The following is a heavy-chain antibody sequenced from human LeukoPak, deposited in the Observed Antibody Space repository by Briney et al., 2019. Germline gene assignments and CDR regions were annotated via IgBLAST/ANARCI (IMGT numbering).Heavy chain of an antibody. CDR1: GYTFTSYY. D-gene: IGHD3-10*01. Sequence: ASVMVSCKASGYTFTSYYMHWVRQAPGQGLEWMGIINPSGGSTSYAQKFQGRVTMTRDTSTSTVYMELSSLRSEDTAVYYCAGVRGVDYYYYGMDVWGQGTTVTVSS. V-gene: IGHV1-46*01. CDR3: AGVRGVDYYYYGMDV. J-gene: IGHJ6*02. CDR2: INPSGGST.